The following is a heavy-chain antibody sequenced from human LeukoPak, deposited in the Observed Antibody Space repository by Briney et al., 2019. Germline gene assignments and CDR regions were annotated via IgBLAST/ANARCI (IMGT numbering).Heavy chain of an antibody. V-gene: IGHV1-2*02. Sequence: ASVKVSCKASGYTFTGYCMHWVRQAPGQGLEWMGWINPNSGGPNYVQKFQGRVTMTRDTSISTAYMELSRLRSDDTAVYYCARDTAREDAFDIWGQGTMVTVSS. CDR1: GYTFTGYC. CDR3: ARDTAREDAFDI. J-gene: IGHJ3*02. D-gene: IGHD5-18*01. CDR2: INPNSGGP.